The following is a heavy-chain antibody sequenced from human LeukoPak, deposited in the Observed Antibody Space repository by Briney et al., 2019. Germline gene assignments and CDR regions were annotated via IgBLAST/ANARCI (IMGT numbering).Heavy chain of an antibody. CDR1: GGSISSYY. CDR3: ARYGDYGDRIDY. Sequence: PSETLSLTCTVSGGSISSYYWSWIRQPPGKGLEWIGYIYYSGSTYYNPSLKSRVTISVDTSKNQFSLKLSSVTAADPAVYYCARYGDYGDRIDYWGQGTLVTVSS. CDR2: IYYSGST. D-gene: IGHD4-17*01. V-gene: IGHV4-59*01. J-gene: IGHJ4*02.